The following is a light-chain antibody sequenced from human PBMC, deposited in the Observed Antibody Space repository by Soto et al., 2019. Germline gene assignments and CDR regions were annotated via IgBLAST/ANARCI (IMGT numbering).Light chain of an antibody. CDR1: QSVSSSY. Sequence: EIVLTQSPGTLSLSPGERATLSCRASQSVSSSYLAWYQQKPGQAPRLLIYGASSRATGIPDSFSGSGSGTDFTLTISRLEPEDFAVYYCHQYDSSPLTFGGGTKVEI. V-gene: IGKV3-20*01. CDR3: HQYDSSPLT. CDR2: GAS. J-gene: IGKJ4*01.